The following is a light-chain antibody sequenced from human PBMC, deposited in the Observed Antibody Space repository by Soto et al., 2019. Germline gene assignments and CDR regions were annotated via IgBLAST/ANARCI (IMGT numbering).Light chain of an antibody. CDR2: EVA. J-gene: IGLJ3*02. V-gene: IGLV2-14*03. CDR3: AVWDDSLDGPV. CDR1: NSDVGAYPY. Sequence: QSALTQPASVSGSPGQSITISCTGTNSDVGAYPYVSWYQQHPGNAPKLLIYEVADRPSGVSDRFSGSKSGNTASLTISALQAEDEAVYYCAVWDDSLDGPVFGGGTKLTVL.